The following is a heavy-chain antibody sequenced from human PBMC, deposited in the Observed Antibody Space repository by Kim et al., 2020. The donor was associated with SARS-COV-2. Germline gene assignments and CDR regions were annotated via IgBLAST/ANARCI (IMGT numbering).Heavy chain of an antibody. D-gene: IGHD3-9*01. V-gene: IGHV4-34*01. CDR3: ARGAPYYDMLTGYRYCFDY. CDR1: GGSFSGYY. Sequence: SETLSLTCAVYGGSFSGYYWSWIRQPPGKGLEWIGEINHSGSTNYNPSLKSRVTISVDTSKNQFSLKLSSVTAADTAVYYCARGAPYYDMLTGYRYCFDYLGQGTLVTVSS. J-gene: IGHJ4*02. CDR2: INHSGST.